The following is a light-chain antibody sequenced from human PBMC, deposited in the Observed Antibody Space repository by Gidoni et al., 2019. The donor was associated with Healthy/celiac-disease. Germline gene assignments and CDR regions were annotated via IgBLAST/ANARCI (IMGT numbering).Light chain of an antibody. Sequence: DIQMTQSPSSLPASVRVRVTITCRASQGISNYLAWYQQKPGKVPKLLIYAASTLQSGVPSRFSGSGSGTDFTLTISSLQPEDVATYYCQKYNSAPWTFGQGTKVEIK. J-gene: IGKJ1*01. CDR2: AAS. CDR3: QKYNSAPWT. V-gene: IGKV1-27*01. CDR1: QGISNY.